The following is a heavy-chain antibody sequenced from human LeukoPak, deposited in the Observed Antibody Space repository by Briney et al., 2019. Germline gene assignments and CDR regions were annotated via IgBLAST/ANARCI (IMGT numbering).Heavy chain of an antibody. D-gene: IGHD2-15*01. J-gene: IGHJ5*02. V-gene: IGHV4-4*02. Sequence: SETLSLTCAVSGASFSSGNWWNWARQSPGKGLEWIAEILYTGDTNYNPSLRSRVTLSIDNSNNEASLKLASVTAADSAVYYCARAQRGCSANSCYLDPWGPGTLVTVPS. CDR3: ARAQRGCSANSCYLDP. CDR1: GASFSSGNW. CDR2: ILYTGDT.